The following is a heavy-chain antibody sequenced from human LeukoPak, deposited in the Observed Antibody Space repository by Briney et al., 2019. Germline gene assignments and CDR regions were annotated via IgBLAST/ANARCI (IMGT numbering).Heavy chain of an antibody. D-gene: IGHD3-16*02. CDR2: IYYSGST. CDR3: AVTYYDYVWGSYRYAPGFDY. V-gene: IGHV4-59*08. CDR1: GGSISSYY. Sequence: PSETLSLTCTVSGGSISSYYWSWIRQPPGKGLEWLGYIYYSGSTNYNPSLKSRVTISVDTSKNQFSLKLNSVTAADTAVYYCAVTYYDYVWGSYRYAPGFDYWGQGTLVTVSS. J-gene: IGHJ4*02.